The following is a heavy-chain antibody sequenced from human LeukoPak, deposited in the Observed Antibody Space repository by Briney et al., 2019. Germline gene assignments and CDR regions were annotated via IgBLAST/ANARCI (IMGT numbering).Heavy chain of an antibody. V-gene: IGHV4-31*03. CDR1: SGSTNSGVYY. D-gene: IGHD5-24*01. CDR3: ARGVRWLQLSYFDY. Sequence: SQTLSLTCPVSSGSTNSGVYYWSWIRQHPGKGLEWIGYIYYSGSIYYNPSLKSRVTISVDTSKNQFSLKLSSVTAADTAVYYCARGVRWLQLSYFDYWGQGTLVTVSS. CDR2: IYYSGSI. J-gene: IGHJ4*02.